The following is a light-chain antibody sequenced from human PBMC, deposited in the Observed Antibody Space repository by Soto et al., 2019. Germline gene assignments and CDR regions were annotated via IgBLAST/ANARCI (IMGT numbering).Light chain of an antibody. CDR2: LNSDGSH. J-gene: IGLJ2*01. V-gene: IGLV4-69*01. CDR3: QTWVSTGNVV. Sequence: QPVLTQSPSASASLGASVKVTCTLSSGHSSYAIAWHQQQPEKGPRYLMKLNSDGSHSKGDGIPDRFSGSSSGAERYLTISSLQSEDEADYYCQTWVSTGNVVFGGGTKLTVL. CDR1: SGHSSYA.